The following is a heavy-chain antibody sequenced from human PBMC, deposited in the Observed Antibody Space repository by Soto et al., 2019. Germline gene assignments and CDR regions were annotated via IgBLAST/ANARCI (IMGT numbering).Heavy chain of an antibody. J-gene: IGHJ6*02. V-gene: IGHV1-69*13. CDR2: IIPIFGTA. D-gene: IGHD1-26*01. CDR3: ASDGGDYTLNYGMDV. CDR1: GGTFSSYA. Sequence: RASVKVSCKASGGTFSSYAISWVRQAPGQGLEWMGGIIPIFGTANYAQKFQGRVTITADESTSTAYMELSSLRSEDTAVYYCASDGGDYTLNYGMDVWGQGTTVTVSS.